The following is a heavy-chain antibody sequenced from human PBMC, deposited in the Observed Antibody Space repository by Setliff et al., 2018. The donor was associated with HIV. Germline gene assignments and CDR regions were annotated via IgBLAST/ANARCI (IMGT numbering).Heavy chain of an antibody. D-gene: IGHD3-9*01. V-gene: IGHV4-59*12. CDR3: AKISPRGYSDITTGRLTDPFDV. CDR1: DSAMDSYY. J-gene: IGHJ3*01. Sequence: SETLSLTCTVSDSAMDSYYWSWVRQSPGRGLEYIGYIYWTGKTDYNPSLKSRVTISLDTSGNQFSLKLNSVTGADTAVYYCAKISPRGYSDITTGRLTDPFDVWGPGTMVTV. CDR2: IYWTGKT.